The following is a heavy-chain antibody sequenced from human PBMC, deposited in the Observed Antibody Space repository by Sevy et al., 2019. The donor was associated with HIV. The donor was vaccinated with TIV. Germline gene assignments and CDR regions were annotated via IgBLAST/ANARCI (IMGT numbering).Heavy chain of an antibody. CDR1: GFTFCSYY. V-gene: IGHV3-74*01. CDR2: INADGSGT. CDR3: ARGYTSGSGDI. Sequence: GGSLRLSCAASGFTFCSYYMHWVRQAPGKGLVWVSRINADGSGTRYADSVKGRFTISRDNAKNTVYLQMNSLRAEDTSVYYCARGYTSGSGDIWGQGTMVTVSS. J-gene: IGHJ3*02. D-gene: IGHD6-19*01.